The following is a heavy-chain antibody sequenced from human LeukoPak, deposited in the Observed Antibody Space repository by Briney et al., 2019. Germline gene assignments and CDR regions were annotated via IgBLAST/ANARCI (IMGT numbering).Heavy chain of an antibody. CDR3: ARGSPNWGYDY. D-gene: IGHD7-27*01. CDR2: MSPNSGDT. CDR1: GYTFTSYD. Sequence: ASVKVSCKASGYTFTSYDFNWVRQATGQRPEWMGWMSPNSGDTGYAQKFQDRVTMTRNTSISTAYMELSSLRSDDTAVYYCARGSPNWGYDYWGPGTLVTVSS. V-gene: IGHV1-8*01. J-gene: IGHJ4*02.